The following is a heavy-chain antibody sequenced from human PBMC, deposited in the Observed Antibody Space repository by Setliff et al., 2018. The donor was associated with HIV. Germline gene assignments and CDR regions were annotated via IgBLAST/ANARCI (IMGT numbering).Heavy chain of an antibody. Sequence: ASVKVSCKASGYTFTNHAIHWVRQAPGQRLEWMGWINAGNGNTKYSQKFQGRVTMTTDTSTSTAYMELRSLTSDDTAVYYCARGTLGDTSGWFFEGRVVVGVPTMIDLSNPLQPLPWG. CDR1: GYTFTNHA. CDR3: ARGTLGDTSGWFFEGRVVVGVPTMIDLSNPLQPLP. CDR2: INAGNGNT. D-gene: IGHD3-22*01. J-gene: IGHJ5*02. V-gene: IGHV1-3*01.